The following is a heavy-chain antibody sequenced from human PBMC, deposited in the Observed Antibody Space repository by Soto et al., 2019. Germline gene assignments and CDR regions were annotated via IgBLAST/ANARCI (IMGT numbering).Heavy chain of an antibody. J-gene: IGHJ5*02. CDR3: ARVNTVPRPNWFDP. CDR2: IIPIFGTA. D-gene: IGHD4-4*01. V-gene: IGHV1-69*01. CDR1: GGTFSSYA. Sequence: QVQLVQSGAEVKKPGSSVKVSCKASGGTFSSYAISWVRQAPGQGLEWMGGIIPIFGTANYAQKYQGRVTITTDDTTITAYMEVSSMRSEDTAVYYCARVNTVPRPNWFDPWGQGTLVTVSS.